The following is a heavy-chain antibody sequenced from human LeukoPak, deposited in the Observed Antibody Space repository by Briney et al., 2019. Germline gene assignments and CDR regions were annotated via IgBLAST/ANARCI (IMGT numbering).Heavy chain of an antibody. V-gene: IGHV3-21*01. J-gene: IGHJ4*02. CDR2: IGTSSNNI. CDR3: ASGTVGNYTLDY. CDR1: GLTFSRYN. D-gene: IGHD1-7*01. Sequence: GGSLRLSCAASGLTFSRYNMNWVRQAPGKGLEWVSSIGTSSNNIYYTDSVKGRFTISRDNAKNSLYLQVDSLRVEDTAVYFCASGTVGNYTLDYWGQGTLVTVSS.